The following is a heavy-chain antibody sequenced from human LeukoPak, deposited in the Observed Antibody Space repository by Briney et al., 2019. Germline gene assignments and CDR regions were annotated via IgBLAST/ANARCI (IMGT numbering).Heavy chain of an antibody. Sequence: PGGSLRLSCAASGFTFDDYAMHWVRQAPGKGLEWVSGISWNSGSIGYADSVKGRFTISRDNAKNSLYLQMNSLRAEDTALYYCVKDRAWGSVVVVAAFDYWGQGTLVTVSS. CDR2: ISWNSGSI. J-gene: IGHJ4*02. D-gene: IGHD2-15*01. CDR3: VKDRAWGSVVVVAAFDY. CDR1: GFTFDDYA. V-gene: IGHV3-9*01.